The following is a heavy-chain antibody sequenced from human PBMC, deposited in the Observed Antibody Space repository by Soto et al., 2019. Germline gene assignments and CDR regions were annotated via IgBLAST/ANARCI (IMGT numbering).Heavy chain of an antibody. CDR1: GFTFSSYG. CDR3: AREKAFLGYSGSYPAFDI. CDR2: IWYDGSNK. Sequence: RGSLILSCAASGFTFSSYGMHSVRQAPGKGQEWVAVIWYDGSNKYYADSVTGRFTISRDNSKNTLYLQMNSLRAEDTAVYYCAREKAFLGYSGSYPAFDIWGQGTMVT. D-gene: IGHD1-26*01. J-gene: IGHJ3*02. V-gene: IGHV3-33*01.